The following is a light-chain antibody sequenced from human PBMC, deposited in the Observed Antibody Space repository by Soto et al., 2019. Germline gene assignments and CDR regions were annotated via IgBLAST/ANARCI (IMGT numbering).Light chain of an antibody. Sequence: DIQMSQSPSTLSASIGYRVTISCRASQNIDFWLAWYQQKPGTPPNLLIYKASSLQSGVPSRFSGSGSGTDFTLTISSLQPDDFATYYCQHYNSYSEAFGQGTKGDIK. J-gene: IGKJ1*01. CDR2: KAS. CDR1: QNIDFW. CDR3: QHYNSYSEA. V-gene: IGKV1-5*03.